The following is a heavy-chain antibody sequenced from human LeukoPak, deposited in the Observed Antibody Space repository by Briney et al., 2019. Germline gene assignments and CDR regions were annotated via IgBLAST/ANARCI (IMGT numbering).Heavy chain of an antibody. CDR2: IYYSGGT. D-gene: IGHD1-26*01. Sequence: TPAETLSLTCTASGGSISSSSYYWGWIRQPPGKGLEWSGSIYYSGGTYDNPSLKSRVAIFVDTSKNQLSLKLSSVTAADTAVYYCAIWEWELLPLDYWGQGTLVTVSS. V-gene: IGHV4-39*01. CDR1: GGSISSSSYY. CDR3: AIWEWELLPLDY. J-gene: IGHJ4*02.